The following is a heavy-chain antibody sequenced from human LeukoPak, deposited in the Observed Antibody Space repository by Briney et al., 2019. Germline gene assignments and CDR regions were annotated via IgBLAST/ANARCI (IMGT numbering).Heavy chain of an antibody. J-gene: IGHJ4*02. Sequence: SETLSLTCTVSGGSISSYYWSWIRQPPGKGLEWIGYIYYSGSTNYNPSLKSRVSISVDTSKNQFSLKLSSVTAADTAVYYCARMDYGDWYFDYWGQGTLVTVSS. D-gene: IGHD4-17*01. CDR3: ARMDYGDWYFDY. CDR2: IYYSGST. V-gene: IGHV4-59*08. CDR1: GGSISSYY.